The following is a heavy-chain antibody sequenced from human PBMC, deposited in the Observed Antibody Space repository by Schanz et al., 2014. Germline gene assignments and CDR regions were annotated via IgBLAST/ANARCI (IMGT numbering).Heavy chain of an antibody. D-gene: IGHD6-19*01. CDR3: ASPPISVAGRLADY. CDR2: IDYAGST. CDR1: GFTVSANY. Sequence: EVQLLESGGGLVQPGGSLRISCAASGFTVSANYMIWVRQPPGKGLEWVSLIDYAGSTNYADSVKGRMTVSRDTSKNALFLQMNNLRAEDTAVYYCASPPISVAGRLADYWGQGILVAVSS. V-gene: IGHV3-66*01. J-gene: IGHJ4*02.